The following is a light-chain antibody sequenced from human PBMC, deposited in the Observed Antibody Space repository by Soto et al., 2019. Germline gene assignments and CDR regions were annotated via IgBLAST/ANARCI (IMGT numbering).Light chain of an antibody. V-gene: IGLV4-69*01. J-gene: IGLJ3*02. Sequence: QLVLTQAPSASASLGASIKLTCTLSSGHSYYAVAWHQQQPEKGPRFLMKINSAGTHSKGDGIPDRFSGSSSGAERYLTISSLQPEDEADYYCQTWGTAIRVFGGGTKLTVL. CDR1: SGHSYYA. CDR2: INSAGTH. CDR3: QTWGTAIRV.